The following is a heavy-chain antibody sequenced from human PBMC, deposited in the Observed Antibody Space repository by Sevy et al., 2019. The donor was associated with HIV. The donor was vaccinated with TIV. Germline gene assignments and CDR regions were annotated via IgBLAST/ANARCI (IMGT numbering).Heavy chain of an antibody. J-gene: IGHJ6*02. D-gene: IGHD3-9*01. Sequence: SETLSLTCTVSGVSLISGEYFWTWIRQPPGKGLEWIGSIYFSGYTNYSPSLKSRVTVSIDTSKNQFSLRLSSVTAADTAVYYCATDQYYDIVTGFFAVDVWGQGTTVTVSS. CDR1: GVSLISGEYF. CDR2: IYFSGYT. CDR3: ATDQYYDIVTGFFAVDV. V-gene: IGHV4-61*08.